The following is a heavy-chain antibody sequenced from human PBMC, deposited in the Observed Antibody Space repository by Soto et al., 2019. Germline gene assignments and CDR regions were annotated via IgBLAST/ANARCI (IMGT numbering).Heavy chain of an antibody. CDR2: ISGSGGRT. CDR3: AKDRSIPSIEMASIDYCYDMDV. D-gene: IGHD2-21*01. J-gene: IGHJ6*02. CDR1: GFTFSSYA. V-gene: IGHV3-23*01. Sequence: EVQLLESGGGLVQPGGSLRLSCAASGFTFSSYAMSWVRQAPGKGLEWVSAISGSGGRTYHADSVKGRFTISRDNSKNTLYLQVNSLRAEDTAVYYCAKDRSIPSIEMASIDYCYDMDVWGQGTTVTVSS.